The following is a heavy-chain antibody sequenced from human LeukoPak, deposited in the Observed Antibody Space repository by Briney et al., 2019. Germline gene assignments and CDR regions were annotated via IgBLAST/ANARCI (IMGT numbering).Heavy chain of an antibody. V-gene: IGHV1-69*02. J-gene: IGHJ3*02. CDR1: GGTFSSYT. CDR2: IVPILGIA. D-gene: IGHD3-3*01. CDR3: ASIYDFWSGYLGHDAFDI. Sequence: SVKVSCKASGGTFSSYTISWVRQAPGQGLEWMGRIVPILGIANYAQKFQGRVTITADKSTSTAYMELSSLRSEDTAVYYCASIYDFWSGYLGHDAFDIWGQGTMVTVSS.